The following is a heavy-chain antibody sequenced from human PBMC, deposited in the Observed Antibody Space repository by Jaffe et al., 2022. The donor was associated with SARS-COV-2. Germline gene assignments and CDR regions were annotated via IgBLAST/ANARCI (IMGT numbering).Heavy chain of an antibody. V-gene: IGHV3-23*01. J-gene: IGHJ4*02. Sequence: EVQLLESGGGLVQPGGSLTLSCAASGFTFNSYAMNWVRQAPGKGPEWVSVIGATGRDTYYAQSVKGRFIISRDNSNNTLYLQLNSLRVDDTAIYYCGKAARSSGWYPDYWGQGTHVSVSS. D-gene: IGHD6-19*01. CDR1: GFTFNSYA. CDR2: IGATGRDT. CDR3: GKAARSSGWYPDY.